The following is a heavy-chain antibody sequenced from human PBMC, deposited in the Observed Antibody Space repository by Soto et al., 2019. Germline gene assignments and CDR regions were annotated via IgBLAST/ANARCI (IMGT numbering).Heavy chain of an antibody. CDR1: GGTFSSYA. Sequence: QVQLVQSGAEVKKPGSSVKVSCKASGGTFSSYAISWVRQAPGQGLEWMGGIFPIFGTANYAQKFQGRVTSHADESTSTACRGLSSLRSEDTAVYYCARRADDLWPGYYSYFDYWGRGTLVPVSS. CDR3: ARRADDLWPGYYSYFDY. J-gene: IGHJ4*02. CDR2: IFPIFGTA. D-gene: IGHD3-3*01. V-gene: IGHV1-69*12.